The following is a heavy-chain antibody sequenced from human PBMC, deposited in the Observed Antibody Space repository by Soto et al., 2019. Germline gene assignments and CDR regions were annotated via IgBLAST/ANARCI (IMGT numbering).Heavy chain of an antibody. Sequence: EVQLVESGGGLVQPGGSLRLSCAASGFTVSSNYMSWVRQAPGKGLEWVSVIYSGGSTYYADSVKGRFTISRDNSKITLYLQMNSMRAEDTAVYYCARDTLLGYCSGGSCYHYWGQGTLVTVSS. J-gene: IGHJ4*02. CDR3: ARDTLLGYCSGGSCYHY. CDR2: IYSGGST. V-gene: IGHV3-66*01. D-gene: IGHD2-15*01. CDR1: GFTVSSNY.